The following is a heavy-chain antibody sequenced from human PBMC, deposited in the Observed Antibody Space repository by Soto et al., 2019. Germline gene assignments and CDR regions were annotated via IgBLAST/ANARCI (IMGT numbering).Heavy chain of an antibody. D-gene: IGHD3-3*01. CDR1: GGPISSYY. CDR3: ARDCPYYDFWSGSLGGGMDV. V-gene: IGHV4-59*01. J-gene: IGHJ6*02. CDR2: IYYSGST. Sequence: SETLSLTCTVSGGPISSYYWSWIRQPPGKGLEWIGYIYYSGSTNYNPSLKSRVTISVDTSKNQFSLKLSSVTAADTAVYYCARDCPYYDFWSGSLGGGMDVWGQGTTVTVSS.